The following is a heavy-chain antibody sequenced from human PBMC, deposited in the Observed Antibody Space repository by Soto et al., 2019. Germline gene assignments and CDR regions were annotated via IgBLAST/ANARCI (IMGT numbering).Heavy chain of an antibody. D-gene: IGHD1-26*01. Sequence: SETLSLTCTVSGGSISSSSYYWGWIRQPPGKGLEWIGSIYYSGSTYYNPSLKSRVTISVDTSKNQFSLKLSSVTAADTAVYYCARLGGAADAFDIWGQGTMVTVSS. CDR2: IYYSGST. CDR1: GGSISSSSYY. J-gene: IGHJ3*02. V-gene: IGHV4-39*01. CDR3: ARLGGAADAFDI.